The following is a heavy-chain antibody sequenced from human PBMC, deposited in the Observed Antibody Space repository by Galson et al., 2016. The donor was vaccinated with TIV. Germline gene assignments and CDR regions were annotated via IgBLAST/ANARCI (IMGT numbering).Heavy chain of an antibody. D-gene: IGHD2-15*01. CDR3: ARISLRGGSPAV. J-gene: IGHJ6*02. Sequence: ETLSLPCAVYGGSFSGYYCSWIRQPPGEGLEWIGEISHSGSTSYNPSLERRVTISIDTSKNQFSLNLNSVTAADTAVYYCARISLRGGSPAVWGRGTTVTVSS. CDR2: ISHSGST. V-gene: IGHV4-34*01. CDR1: GGSFSGYY.